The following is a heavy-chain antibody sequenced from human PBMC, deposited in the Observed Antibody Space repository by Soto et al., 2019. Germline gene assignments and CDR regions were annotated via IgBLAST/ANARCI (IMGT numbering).Heavy chain of an antibody. CDR2: ISYDGTNK. V-gene: IGHV3-30*18. Sequence: GVSLRLSCAASGFTFRSFGMHWIRQAPGKWLEWVALISYDGTNKYYADSVRGRFTISRDNSKNTLYLEMNTLRVEDTAVYYCAKVLPATGIEGGGDAFDIWGQGXMVTVSS. D-gene: IGHD1-26*01. J-gene: IGHJ3*02. CDR1: GFTFRSFG. CDR3: AKVLPATGIEGGGDAFDI.